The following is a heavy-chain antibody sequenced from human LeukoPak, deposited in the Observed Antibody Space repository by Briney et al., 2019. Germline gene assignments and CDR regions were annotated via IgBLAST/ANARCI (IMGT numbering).Heavy chain of an antibody. CDR2: ISSSSSTI. CDR1: GFTFSSYS. D-gene: IGHD2-2*01. V-gene: IGHV3-48*01. CDR3: ARSCSSTTCYSYYYYYMDV. J-gene: IGHJ6*03. Sequence: GGSLRLSCTASGFTFSSYSMNWVRQAPGKGLEWVSYISSSSSTIYYADSVKGRFTISRDNAKNSLYLQMNSLRAEDTAVYYCARSCSSTTCYSYYYYYMDVWGEGTTVTVSS.